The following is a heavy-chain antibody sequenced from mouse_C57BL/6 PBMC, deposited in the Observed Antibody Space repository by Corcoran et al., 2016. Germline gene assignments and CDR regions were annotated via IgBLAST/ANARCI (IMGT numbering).Heavy chain of an antibody. CDR2: IYPGGGYT. CDR3: AIYGSSYDYYAMDY. J-gene: IGHJ4*01. D-gene: IGHD1-1*01. CDR1: GYPFTNNW. Sequence: QVQLQQSGAELVRPGTSVKMSCKASGYPFTNNWLGWAKQRPGHGLEWIGDIYPGGGYTNYNEKFKGKATLTADKSSSTAYMQFSSLTSEDSAIYYCAIYGSSYDYYAMDYWGQGTSVTVSS. V-gene: IGHV1-63*01.